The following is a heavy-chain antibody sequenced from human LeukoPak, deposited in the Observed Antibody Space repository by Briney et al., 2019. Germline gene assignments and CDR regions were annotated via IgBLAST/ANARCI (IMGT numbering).Heavy chain of an antibody. J-gene: IGHJ4*02. CDR1: GFTFSSYW. CDR2: IREDGSDK. Sequence: GGSLRLSCAASGFTFSSYWMSWVRQAPGKGLEWVANIREDGSDKHYVDSVRGRFTISRDNAKNSLHLQMNSLRAEDTATYYCARDPEMEKGRDGLDHWGQGTLVIVPS. V-gene: IGHV3-7*01. D-gene: IGHD5-24*01. CDR3: ARDPEMEKGRDGLDH.